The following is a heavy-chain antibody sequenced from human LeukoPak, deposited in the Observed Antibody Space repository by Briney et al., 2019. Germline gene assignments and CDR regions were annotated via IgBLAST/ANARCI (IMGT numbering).Heavy chain of an antibody. V-gene: IGHV4-59*08. CDR3: ARTPANCSGGRCPPGDYQYYYGMDV. Sequence: SETLSLTCTVSGGSMSSSYWSWVRQPPGQGLEWLGYIYYSGNTKYNPSLNSRGTISVDTSKNQFSLELRSVTAADTAVYYCARTPANCSGGRCPPGDYQYYYGMDVWGQGTTVTVSS. D-gene: IGHD2-15*01. CDR2: IYYSGNT. J-gene: IGHJ6*02. CDR1: GGSMSSSY.